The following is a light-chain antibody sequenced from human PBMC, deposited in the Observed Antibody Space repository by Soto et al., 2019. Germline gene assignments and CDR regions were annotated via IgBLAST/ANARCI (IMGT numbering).Light chain of an antibody. CDR1: QTVGRY. CDR3: QQTRSDGVT. J-gene: IGKJ2*01. CDR2: AVS. V-gene: IGKV1-39*01. Sequence: DIQMTQSPSSLSASVGDSVTITCRSSQTVGRYLNWYQQKPGRAPSLLISAVSSLQRGVPSRFHGSGSGTDFTLTITSLQLEDFATYFCQQTRSDGVTFGQGTKLEIK.